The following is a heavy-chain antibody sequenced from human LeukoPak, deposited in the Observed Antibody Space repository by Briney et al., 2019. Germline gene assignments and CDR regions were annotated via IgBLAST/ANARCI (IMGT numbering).Heavy chain of an antibody. CDR2: ISSSSSYI. J-gene: IGHJ4*02. V-gene: IGHV3-21*01. Sequence: ETLSLTCAVSGGSISSSNWWSWVRQPPGKGLEWVSSISSSSSYIYYADSVKGRFTISRDNAKNSLYLQMNSLRAEDTAVYYCARGVLSGWYFTPYFDYWGQGTLVTVSS. D-gene: IGHD6-19*01. CDR1: GGSISSSN. CDR3: ARGVLSGWYFTPYFDY.